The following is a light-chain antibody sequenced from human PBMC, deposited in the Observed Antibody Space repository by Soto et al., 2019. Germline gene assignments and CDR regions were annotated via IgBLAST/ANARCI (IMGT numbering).Light chain of an antibody. CDR2: DAS. Sequence: EIVLTQSPATLSLSPGERAALSCRASQGVGRFLAWYQQKPGQAPRLLIYDASNRATGIPARFSGSGSETDFTRAIDNLEPEDFAVYYCQQRGGWPLTFGGGTKVDIK. CDR1: QGVGRF. CDR3: QQRGGWPLT. V-gene: IGKV3-11*01. J-gene: IGKJ4*01.